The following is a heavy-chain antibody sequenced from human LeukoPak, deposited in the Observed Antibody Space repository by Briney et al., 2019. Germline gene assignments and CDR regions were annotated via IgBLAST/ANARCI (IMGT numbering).Heavy chain of an antibody. J-gene: IGHJ4*02. Sequence: GGSLRLSCAASGFTFSSYGMHWVRQAPGKGLEGVAVIWYDGSNKYYADSVKGRFTISRDNSKNTLYLQMNSLRAEDTAVYYCAREELVVVPAALDYWGQGTQVTVSS. D-gene: IGHD2-2*01. CDR3: AREELVVVPAALDY. CDR2: IWYDGSNK. CDR1: GFTFSSYG. V-gene: IGHV3-33*01.